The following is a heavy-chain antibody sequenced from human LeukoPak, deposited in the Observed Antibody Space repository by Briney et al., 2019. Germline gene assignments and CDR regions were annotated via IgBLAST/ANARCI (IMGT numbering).Heavy chain of an antibody. Sequence: SVKVSCKASGGTFRAYAITWLRQAPGQGLEWIGGVIPFFGSPNYAQKFQGRVTITTDESTGTAYMELSSLRSDDTAVYYCARSTTLVATGDYWGQGTLVSISS. CDR3: ARSTTLVATGDY. CDR1: GGTFRAYA. D-gene: IGHD2-8*02. CDR2: VIPFFGSP. J-gene: IGHJ4*02. V-gene: IGHV1-69*05.